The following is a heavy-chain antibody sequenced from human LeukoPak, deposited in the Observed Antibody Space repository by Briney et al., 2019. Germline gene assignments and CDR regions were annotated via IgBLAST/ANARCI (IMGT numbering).Heavy chain of an antibody. D-gene: IGHD6-19*01. V-gene: IGHV3-53*01. Sequence: GGSLRLSCAASGFSVSSNYMSWVRQAPGKGLEWVSVIYSDGYTYYADSVKGRFTISRDNSKNTLYLQMDSVRAEDTAVYYCARDHSGWSDFDYWGQGTLVTVSS. J-gene: IGHJ4*02. CDR3: ARDHSGWSDFDY. CDR1: GFSVSSNY. CDR2: IYSDGYT.